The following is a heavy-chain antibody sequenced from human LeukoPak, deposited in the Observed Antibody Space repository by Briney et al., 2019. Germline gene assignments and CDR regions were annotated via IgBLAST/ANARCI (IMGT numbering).Heavy chain of an antibody. Sequence: GGSLRLSCAASGFTFSRCAMSWVRQAPGRGLEWVSAISGSGGSTYYADSVKGRFTISRDNAKNSLYLHMNSLRAADTAVYYCAPMAADTAMVGMDVWGQGTEVTVSS. CDR1: GFTFSRCA. D-gene: IGHD5-18*01. J-gene: IGHJ6*02. CDR2: ISGSGGST. V-gene: IGHV3-23*01. CDR3: APMAADTAMVGMDV.